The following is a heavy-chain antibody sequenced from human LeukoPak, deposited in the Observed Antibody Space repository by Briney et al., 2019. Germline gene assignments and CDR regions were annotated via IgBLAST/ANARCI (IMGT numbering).Heavy chain of an antibody. J-gene: IGHJ4*02. CDR3: AKVRPPPGSGWYGGDDS. CDR2: INTDGNIM. CDR1: GFTFSNSW. V-gene: IGHV3-74*01. Sequence: AGGSLRLSCAASGFTFSNSWMHWVRQTPGKGPVWVACINTDGNIMRYADSVKGRFTISRDNSKNTLYLQMNSLGVEDTAVYYCAKVRPPPGSGWYGGDDSWGQGTLVTVSS. D-gene: IGHD6-19*01.